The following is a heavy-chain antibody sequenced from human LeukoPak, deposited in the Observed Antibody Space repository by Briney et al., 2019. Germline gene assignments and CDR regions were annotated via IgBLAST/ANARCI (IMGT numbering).Heavy chain of an antibody. CDR3: ARHRPSGYYDSRKYYYYYMDV. J-gene: IGHJ6*03. D-gene: IGHD3-22*01. CDR1: GYSFTNYW. V-gene: IGHV5-51*01. CDR2: IYPADSDT. Sequence: GESLKISCKVSGYSFTNYWIGWVRQMPGKGLEWMGIIYPADSDTRYSPSFQGQVTISADKSISTAYLQWSSLKASDSAMYYCARHRPSGYYDSRKYYYYYMDVWGKGTTVTISS.